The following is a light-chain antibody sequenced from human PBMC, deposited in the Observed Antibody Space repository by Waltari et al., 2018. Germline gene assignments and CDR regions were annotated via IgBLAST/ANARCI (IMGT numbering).Light chain of an antibody. Sequence: EIGLTQSPVTLSLSPGERATLSCRASQSVSSNYLAWYQHKPGQAPRLLIYGASRRATGIPDRFSGSGSGTDFTLTISRLEPEDFAVYYCQQYGSSLPGGFTFGPGTKVDIK. CDR2: GAS. CDR3: QQYGSSLPGGFT. J-gene: IGKJ3*01. CDR1: QSVSSNY. V-gene: IGKV3-20*01.